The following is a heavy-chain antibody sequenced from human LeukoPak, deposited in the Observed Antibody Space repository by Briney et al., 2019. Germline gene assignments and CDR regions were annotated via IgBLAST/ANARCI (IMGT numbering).Heavy chain of an antibody. J-gene: IGHJ4*02. CDR3: ASSSGSYPSNFDY. Sequence: SETLSLTCAVSGGSISSGGYSWSWIRQPPGKGLEWIGYIYHSGSTYYNPSLKSRVTISVGRSKNQFSLKLSSVTAADTAVYYCASSSGSYPSNFDYWGQGTLVTVSS. CDR2: IYHSGST. D-gene: IGHD3-10*01. V-gene: IGHV4-30-2*01. CDR1: GGSISSGGYS.